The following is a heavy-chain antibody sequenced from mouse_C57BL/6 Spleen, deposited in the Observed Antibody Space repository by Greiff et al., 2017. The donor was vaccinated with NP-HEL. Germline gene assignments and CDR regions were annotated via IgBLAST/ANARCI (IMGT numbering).Heavy chain of an antibody. CDR3: ARYGSSHRYFDV. CDR2: IYPGSGNT. J-gene: IGHJ1*03. CDR1: GYTFTDYY. Sequence: QVQLKESGAELVRPGASVKLSCKASGYTFTDYYINWVKQRPGQGLEWIARIYPGSGNTYYNEKFKGKATLTAEKSSSTAYMQLSSLTSEDSAVYFCARYGSSHRYFDVWGTGTTVTVSS. V-gene: IGHV1-76*01. D-gene: IGHD1-1*01.